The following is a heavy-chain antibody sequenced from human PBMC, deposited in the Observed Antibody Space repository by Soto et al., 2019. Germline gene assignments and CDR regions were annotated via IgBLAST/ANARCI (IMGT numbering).Heavy chain of an antibody. CDR3: ARGRYSSSPNDAFDI. CDR2: ISSSGSTI. V-gene: IGHV3-48*03. CDR1: GFTFSSYE. D-gene: IGHD6-6*01. J-gene: IGHJ3*02. Sequence: VQLVESGGGVVQPGRSLRLSCAASGFTFSSYEMNWVRQAPGKGLEWVSYISSSGSTIYYADSVKGRFTISRDNAKNSLYLQMNSLRAEDTAVYYCARGRYSSSPNDAFDIWGQGTMVTVSS.